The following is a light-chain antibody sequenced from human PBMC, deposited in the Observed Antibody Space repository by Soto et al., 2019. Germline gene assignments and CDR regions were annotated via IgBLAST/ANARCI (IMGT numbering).Light chain of an antibody. J-gene: IGLJ2*01. CDR3: QTWGTGIGL. CDR2: LNSDGSH. V-gene: IGLV4-69*01. CDR1: SGHSSYA. Sequence: QAVVTQSPSASASLGASVKLTCTLSSGHSSYAIAWHQQQPEKGPRYLMKLNSDGSHTKGDGIPDRFSGSSSGAERYLTISSLQSEDEADYYCQTWGTGIGLFGGGTKVTVL.